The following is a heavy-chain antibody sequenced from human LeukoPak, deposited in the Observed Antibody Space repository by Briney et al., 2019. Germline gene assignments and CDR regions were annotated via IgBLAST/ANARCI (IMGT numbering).Heavy chain of an antibody. V-gene: IGHV3-23*01. Sequence: PGGSLRLSCAASGFTFSSYAMSWVRQAPGKGLEWVSAISGSGGRTYYADSVKGRFTISRDNSKNTLYLQMNSLRAEDTAVYYCAKDRCSGGGCYTYLDYWGQGTLVTVSS. CDR1: GFTFSSYA. CDR2: ISGSGGRT. CDR3: AKDRCSGGGCYTYLDY. J-gene: IGHJ4*02. D-gene: IGHD2-15*01.